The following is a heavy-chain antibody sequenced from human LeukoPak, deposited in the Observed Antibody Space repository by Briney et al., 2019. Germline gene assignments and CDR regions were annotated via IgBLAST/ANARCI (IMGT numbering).Heavy chain of an antibody. Sequence: GSLRLSCAASGFTFSSYAMHWVRQAPGKGLEWVAVISYDGSNKYYADSVKGRFTISRDNSKNTLYLQMNSLRAEDTAVYYCARGQGHSSSSPFDYWGRGTLVTVSS. CDR3: ARGQGHSSSSPFDY. CDR2: ISYDGSNK. D-gene: IGHD6-13*01. V-gene: IGHV3-30*04. CDR1: GFTFSSYA. J-gene: IGHJ4*02.